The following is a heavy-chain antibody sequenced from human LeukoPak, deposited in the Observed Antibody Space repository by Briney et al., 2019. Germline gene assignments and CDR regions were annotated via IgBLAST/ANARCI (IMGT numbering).Heavy chain of an antibody. V-gene: IGHV4-38-2*01. CDR1: GHSISTGCY. D-gene: IGHD3-10*01. J-gene: IGHJ6*04. Sequence: PSETLSLTCAVSGHSISTGCYWGWIRQPPGQGLEWIGSMSHNRGTYYNPSLKSRVTISMDTSKNQISLRLTSVTAADTAVYYCASYYASGVSAYNYYGMDVWGKGTTVTVSS. CDR2: MSHNRGT. CDR3: ASYYASGVSAYNYYGMDV.